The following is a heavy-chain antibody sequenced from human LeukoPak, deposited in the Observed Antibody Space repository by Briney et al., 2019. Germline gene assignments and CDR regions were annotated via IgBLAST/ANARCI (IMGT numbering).Heavy chain of an antibody. J-gene: IGHJ4*02. Sequence: SETLSLTCTVSGGSISSGSYYWSWIRQPAGKGLEWIGRIYTSGSTNYNPSLKSRVTISVDTSKNQFSLKLSSVTAADTAVYYCAGVEITMIVVVLWGQGTLVTVSS. D-gene: IGHD3-22*01. CDR2: IYTSGST. CDR1: GGSISSGSYY. V-gene: IGHV4-61*02. CDR3: AGVEITMIVVVL.